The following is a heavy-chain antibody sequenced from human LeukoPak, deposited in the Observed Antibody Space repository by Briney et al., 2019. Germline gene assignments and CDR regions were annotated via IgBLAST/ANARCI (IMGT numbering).Heavy chain of an antibody. CDR1: GYTFTSFG. V-gene: IGHV1-18*01. Sequence: ASVTVSYTASGYTFTSFGMGWVRQAPGQGLEWMGWISGYNGDTNYAQKLQGRVTMTTDTSTSTAYMELRSLRSDDTAVYYCARGLEYYFDPWGQGTLVIVSS. CDR2: ISGYNGDT. D-gene: IGHD3/OR15-3a*01. CDR3: ARGLEYYFDP. J-gene: IGHJ4*02.